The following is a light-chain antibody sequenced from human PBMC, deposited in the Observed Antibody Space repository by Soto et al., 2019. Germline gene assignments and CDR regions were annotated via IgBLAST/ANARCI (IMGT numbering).Light chain of an antibody. CDR2: GNS. Sequence: QSVLTQPPSVSGAPGQRVTISCTGSSSNIGAGYDVHWYQQLPGTAPKLLIYGNSNRPSGVPDRFSGSKSGTSASLAITGLQAAAEADYYCQSYDSSLSGFYVFGTGTKLTVL. CDR1: SSNIGAGYD. V-gene: IGLV1-40*01. CDR3: QSYDSSLSGFYV. J-gene: IGLJ1*01.